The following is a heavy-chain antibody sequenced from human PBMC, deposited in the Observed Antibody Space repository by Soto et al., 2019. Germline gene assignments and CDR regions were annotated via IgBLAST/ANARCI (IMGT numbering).Heavy chain of an antibody. J-gene: IGHJ4*02. CDR1: GFTFSSYA. D-gene: IGHD3-22*01. CDR2: ISYDGSNK. Sequence: GSLRLSCAASGFTFSSYAMHWVRQAPGKGLEWVAVISYDGSNKYYADSVKGRFTISRDNSKNTLYLRMNSLRAEDTAVYYCARIVVIQGFDYWGQGTLVTVSS. CDR3: ARIVVIQGFDY. V-gene: IGHV3-30*03.